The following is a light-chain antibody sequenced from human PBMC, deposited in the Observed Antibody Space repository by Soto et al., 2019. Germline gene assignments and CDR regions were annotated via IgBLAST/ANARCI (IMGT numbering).Light chain of an antibody. CDR3: HQHGGSPET. CDR1: QSVGSN. J-gene: IGKJ1*01. CDR2: GAS. Sequence: EIVMTQSPATLSVSPGERATLSCRASQSVGSNLAWYQQTPGQAPRLLIYGASTRATGIPDRFSGSGSGTEFILTISGLEPEDSGIYHCHQHGGSPETFGQGTKVDIK. V-gene: IGKV3D-15*02.